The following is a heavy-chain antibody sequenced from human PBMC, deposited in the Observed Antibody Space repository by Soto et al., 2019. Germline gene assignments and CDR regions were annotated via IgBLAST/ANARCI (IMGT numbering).Heavy chain of an antibody. J-gene: IGHJ6*02. D-gene: IGHD4-4*01. CDR2: IIPIFGTA. Sequence: SVKVSCKASGGTFSSYAISWVRQAPGQGLEWMGGIIPIFGTANYAQKFQGRVTITADESTSTAYMELSSLRSEDTAVYYCASTTVTTLYYYYGMDVWGQGTTVTVSS. V-gene: IGHV1-69*13. CDR3: ASTTVTTLYYYYGMDV. CDR1: GGTFSSYA.